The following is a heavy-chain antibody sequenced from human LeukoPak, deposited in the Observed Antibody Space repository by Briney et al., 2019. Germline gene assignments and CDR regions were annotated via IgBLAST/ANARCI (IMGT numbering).Heavy chain of an antibody. V-gene: IGHV1-2*02. Sequence: GASVKVSCKASGYTFTDYYIHWVRQAPGQGLEWMGWINPNSGGTNYAQKFQGRVTMTRDTSISTAYMELSRLRSDDTAVYYCARDIVMVTYWFDPWGQGTLVTVSS. D-gene: IGHD5-18*01. J-gene: IGHJ5*02. CDR1: GYTFTDYY. CDR3: ARDIVMVTYWFDP. CDR2: INPNSGGT.